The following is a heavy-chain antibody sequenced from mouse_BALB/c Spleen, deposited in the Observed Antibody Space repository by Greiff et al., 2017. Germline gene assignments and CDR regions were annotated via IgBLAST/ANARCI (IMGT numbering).Heavy chain of an antibody. Sequence: VKLQESGPGLVAPSQSLSITCTVSGFSLTSYGVHWVRQPPGKGLEWLGVIWAGGSTNYNSALMSRLSISKDNSKSQVFLKMNSLQTDDTAMYYCARGGYYGGGAMDYWGQGTSVTVSS. J-gene: IGHJ4*01. CDR3: ARGGYYGGGAMDY. CDR2: IWAGGST. V-gene: IGHV2-9*02. CDR1: GFSLTSYG. D-gene: IGHD1-1*01.